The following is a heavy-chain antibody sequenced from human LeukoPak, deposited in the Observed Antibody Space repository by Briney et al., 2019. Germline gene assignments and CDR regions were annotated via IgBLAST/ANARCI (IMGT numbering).Heavy chain of an antibody. Sequence: GGSLRLSCVGSGFTLSSYSMNWVRQAPGKGRGWVSYINSGSDTIYYADSVKGRFTISRDNAKNSLYLQMNSLRAEDTAVYYCARDGSPYRGNYYFDYWGQGTLVTVSS. J-gene: IGHJ4*02. V-gene: IGHV3-48*01. D-gene: IGHD3-16*02. CDR1: GFTLSSYS. CDR3: ARDGSPYRGNYYFDY. CDR2: INSGSDTI.